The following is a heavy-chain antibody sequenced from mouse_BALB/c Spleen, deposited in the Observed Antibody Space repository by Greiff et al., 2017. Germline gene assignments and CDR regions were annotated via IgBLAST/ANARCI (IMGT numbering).Heavy chain of an antibody. D-gene: IGHD2-4*01. J-gene: IGHJ1*01. Sequence: QVQLQQSGAELVRPGTSVKVSCKASGYAFTNYLIEWVKQTPGQGLEWIGVINPGSGGTNYNEKFKGKATPTADKSSSTAYMQLSSLTSDDSAVYFCARGGLRRRYFDVWGAGTTVTVSS. CDR2: INPGSGGT. CDR3: ARGGLRRRYFDV. CDR1: GYAFTNYL. V-gene: IGHV1-54*01.